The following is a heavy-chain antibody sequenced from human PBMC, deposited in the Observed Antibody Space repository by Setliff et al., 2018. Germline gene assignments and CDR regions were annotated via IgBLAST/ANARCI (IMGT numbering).Heavy chain of an antibody. V-gene: IGHV4-59*08. J-gene: IGHJ4*02. D-gene: IGHD3-22*01. CDR2: IYYSGST. CDR3: ASLPYYDSSGYSLSYY. Sequence: SETLSLTCTVSGGSFTTYYWSWIRQSPGKGLEWIGYIYYSGSTYYNPSLKSRVTISVDTSKNQFSLKLSSVTAADTAVYYCASLPYYDSSGYSLSYYWGQGTLVTVSS. CDR1: GGSFTTYY.